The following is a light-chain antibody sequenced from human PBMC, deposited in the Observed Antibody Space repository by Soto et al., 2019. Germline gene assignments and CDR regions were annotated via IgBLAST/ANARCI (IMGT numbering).Light chain of an antibody. Sequence: DIQMTQSPSTRSASVGDRVTITCRASQSISSWLAWYLQKPGKAPQLLIYKASNLQDGVPSRFSGSGSGTEFTLTISSLQPDDFATYYCQQYSSYSSYTFGQGTKLEIK. J-gene: IGKJ2*01. CDR2: KAS. CDR3: QQYSSYSSYT. CDR1: QSISSW. V-gene: IGKV1-5*03.